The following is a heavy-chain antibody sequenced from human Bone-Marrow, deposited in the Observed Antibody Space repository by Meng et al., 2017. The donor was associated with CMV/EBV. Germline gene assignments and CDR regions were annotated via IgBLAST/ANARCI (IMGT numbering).Heavy chain of an antibody. J-gene: IGHJ6*02. D-gene: IGHD3-3*01. CDR3: ARDRDFWRADGMDV. Sequence: GESMKISCAASGFIFSSYSMNWVCQAPGKGLEWVSYISSSSSTIYYADSVKGRFTISRDNAKNSLYLQKNSLRAEDTAVYCSARDRDFWRADGMDVWGQGTTVTVSS. V-gene: IGHV3-48*04. CDR1: GFIFSSYS. CDR2: ISSSSSTI.